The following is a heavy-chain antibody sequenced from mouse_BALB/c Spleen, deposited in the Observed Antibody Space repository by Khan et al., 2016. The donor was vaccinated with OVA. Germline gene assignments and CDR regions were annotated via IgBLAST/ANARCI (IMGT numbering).Heavy chain of an antibody. CDR2: INPSNGYT. CDR1: GYTFTTYT. Sequence: QVQLKQSGAELARPGASVKMSCKASGYTFTTYTMHWVKQRPGQGLEWIGYINPSNGYTNYNQKFKDKSTLTADKSSSTAYMQLSRLTSDYSEVYYCEREGAYYRSDGWFSYWGQGTLVTVSA. D-gene: IGHD2-14*01. V-gene: IGHV1-4*01. CDR3: EREGAYYRSDGWFSY. J-gene: IGHJ3*01.